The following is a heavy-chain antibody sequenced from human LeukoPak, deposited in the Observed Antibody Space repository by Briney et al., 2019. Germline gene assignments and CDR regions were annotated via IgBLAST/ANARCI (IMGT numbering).Heavy chain of an antibody. CDR2: INHSGST. D-gene: IGHD4-17*01. V-gene: IGHV4-34*01. J-gene: IGHJ6*02. CDR3: ARRGLPVTRYGMDV. CDR1: GGSFSAYY. Sequence: PSETLSLNCAVYGGSFSAYYWSWVRQPPGKGLEWIGEINHSGSTNYNPSLKSRVTMSVDTSKNQFSLKLSSVTAADTAVYYCARRGLPVTRYGMDVWGQGTTVTVSS.